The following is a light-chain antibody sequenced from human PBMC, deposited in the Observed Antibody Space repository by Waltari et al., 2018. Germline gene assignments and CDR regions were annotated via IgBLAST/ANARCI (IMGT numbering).Light chain of an antibody. CDR3: ASYTTTGTYV. Sequence: QSALTQPASVSGSPGQSIAISCTGTSSDVGGYNNGSWYQQHPGKAPKLIIYDVTNRPSGISDRFFGSKSGNTASLAISGLQADDEADYHCASYTTTGTYVFGTGTKVTVL. J-gene: IGLJ1*01. V-gene: IGLV2-14*03. CDR2: DVT. CDR1: SSDVGGYNN.